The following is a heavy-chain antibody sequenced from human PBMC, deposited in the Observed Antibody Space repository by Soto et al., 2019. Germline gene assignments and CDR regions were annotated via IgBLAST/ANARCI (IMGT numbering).Heavy chain of an antibody. J-gene: IGHJ6*02. CDR2: IIPIFGTA. CDR1: GGTFSSYA. V-gene: IGHV1-69*12. Sequence: QVQLVQSGAEVKKPGSSVKVSCKASGGTFSSYAISWVRQAPGQGLEWMGGIIPIFGTANYAQKFQGRVTITADESTSTADMELSSLRSEDTAVYYCARAAIFGVVSPYYYYGMDVWGQGTTVTVSS. D-gene: IGHD3-3*01. CDR3: ARAAIFGVVSPYYYYGMDV.